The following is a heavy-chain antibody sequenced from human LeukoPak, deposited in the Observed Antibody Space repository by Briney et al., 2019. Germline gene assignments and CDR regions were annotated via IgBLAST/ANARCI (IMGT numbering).Heavy chain of an antibody. CDR1: GLTFSSYE. CDR3: ARGSGTYYYYYMDV. Sequence: GGSLRLSCAASGLTFSSYEMNWVRQAPGKGLEWVSYIGIIGSTIYYADSVKGRFTISRDNAKNSLYLQMNSLRAEDTAVYYCARGSGTYYYYYMDVWGKGTTVTISS. CDR2: IGIIGSTI. D-gene: IGHD1-14*01. V-gene: IGHV3-48*03. J-gene: IGHJ6*03.